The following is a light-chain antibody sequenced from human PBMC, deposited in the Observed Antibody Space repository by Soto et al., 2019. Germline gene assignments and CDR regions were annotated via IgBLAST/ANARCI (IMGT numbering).Light chain of an antibody. CDR1: SSNIGSNT. Sequence: QSVLTQPPSASGTPGQRVTISCSGSSSNIGSNTVNWYQQLPGTAPKLLIYSNNQRPSGVPDRFSGSKSGTSASLAISGLQSEDAADYYCAAWDDSLNGFYVFGIGTKLTVL. J-gene: IGLJ1*01. V-gene: IGLV1-44*01. CDR2: SNN. CDR3: AAWDDSLNGFYV.